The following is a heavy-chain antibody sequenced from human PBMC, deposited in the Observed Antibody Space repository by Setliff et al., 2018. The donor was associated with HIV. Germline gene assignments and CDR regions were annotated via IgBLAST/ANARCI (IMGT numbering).Heavy chain of an antibody. CDR2: ISGSSSTI. V-gene: IGHV3-48*04. Sequence: GGSLRLSCAASGFTFSSYSMNWVRQAPGKGLEWVSYISGSSSTIDYAGSVQGRFTISRDNAKNSLYLQMNSLRAEDTAVYYCARDGTAAAPTWFDPWGQGTLVTVSS. CDR1: GFTFSSYS. J-gene: IGHJ5*02. CDR3: ARDGTAAAPTWFDP. D-gene: IGHD6-13*01.